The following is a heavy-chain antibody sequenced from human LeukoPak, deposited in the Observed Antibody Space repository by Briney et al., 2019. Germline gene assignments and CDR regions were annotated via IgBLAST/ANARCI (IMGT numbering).Heavy chain of an antibody. V-gene: IGHV3-20*04. CDR1: GFTFDDYG. CDR2: IVWNGGDT. D-gene: IGHD2-15*01. Sequence: RTGGSLRLSCAASGFTFDDYGMSWVRQAPGKGLEWVSGIVWNGGDTGYADSVKGRFTISRDNAKNFLYLQMSSLRAEDAAVYYCVRDGGSCNFDYWGQGTLVTVSS. CDR3: VRDGGSCNFDY. J-gene: IGHJ4*02.